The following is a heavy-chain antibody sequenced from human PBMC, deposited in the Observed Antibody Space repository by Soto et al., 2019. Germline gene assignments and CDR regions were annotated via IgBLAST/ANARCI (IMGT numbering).Heavy chain of an antibody. J-gene: IGHJ6*02. V-gene: IGHV1-69*06. CDR3: ARWDTYYDFWSGYSDYYYYGMDV. Sequence: GASVKVSCKASGGTFSSYAISWLRQAPGQGLEWMGGIIPIFGTANYAQKFQGRVTITADKSTSTAYMELSSLRSEDTAVYYCARWDTYYDFWSGYSDYYYYGMDVWGQGTTVTVSS. D-gene: IGHD3-3*01. CDR2: IIPIFGTA. CDR1: GGTFSSYA.